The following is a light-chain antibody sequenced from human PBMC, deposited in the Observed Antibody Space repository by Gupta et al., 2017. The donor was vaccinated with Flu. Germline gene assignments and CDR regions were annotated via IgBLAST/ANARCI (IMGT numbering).Light chain of an antibody. Sequence: LSLSPGERATLSCRASQSVSSSYLAWYQQKPGQAPRLLIYGASSRATGIPDRFSGSGSGTDFTLTISRLEPEDFAVYYCQQYGSSPPAYTFGQGTKLEIK. CDR1: QSVSSSY. CDR3: QQYGSSPPAYT. V-gene: IGKV3-20*01. CDR2: GAS. J-gene: IGKJ2*01.